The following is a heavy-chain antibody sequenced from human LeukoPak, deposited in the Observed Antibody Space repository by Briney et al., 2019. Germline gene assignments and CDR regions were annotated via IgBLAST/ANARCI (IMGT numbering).Heavy chain of an antibody. V-gene: IGHV4-39*07. D-gene: IGHD2-15*01. CDR1: GGSISSYY. Sequence: PSETLSLTCTVSGGSISSYYWGWIRQPPGKGLEWIGSIYYSGSTYYNPSLKSRVTISVDTSKNQFSLKLSSVTAADTAVYYCARDLVVAATSDYWGQGTLVTVSS. CDR3: ARDLVVAATSDY. CDR2: IYYSGST. J-gene: IGHJ4*02.